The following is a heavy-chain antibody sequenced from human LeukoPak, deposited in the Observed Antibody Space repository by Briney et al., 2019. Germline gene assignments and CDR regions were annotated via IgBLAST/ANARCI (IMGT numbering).Heavy chain of an antibody. D-gene: IGHD1-26*01. J-gene: IGHJ4*02. CDR1: GFTFSSYG. V-gene: IGHV3-30*02. CDR2: IRYDGSNK. CDR3: AKPWRPGSGSYDLGH. Sequence: GGSLRLSCAASGFTFSSYGMHWVRQAPGKGLEWVAFIRYDGSNKYYADSVRGRFTISRDNSKNTLYLQMNSLGAEDTAVYYCAKPWRPGSGSYDLGHWGQGTLVTVSS.